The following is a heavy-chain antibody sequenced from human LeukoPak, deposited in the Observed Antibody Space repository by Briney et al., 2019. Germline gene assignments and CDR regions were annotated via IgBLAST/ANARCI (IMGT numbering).Heavy chain of an antibody. CDR1: GFTFTTYW. CDR2: ISYDGSNK. J-gene: IGHJ4*02. Sequence: GGSLRLSCAASGFTFTTYWMSWVRQAPGKGLEWVAVISYDGSNKYYADSVKGRFTISRDNSKNTLYLQMNSLRPEDTAVYYCARARFGYNRGPFDYWGQGILVTVSS. CDR3: ARARFGYNRGPFDY. V-gene: IGHV3-30*03. D-gene: IGHD5-24*01.